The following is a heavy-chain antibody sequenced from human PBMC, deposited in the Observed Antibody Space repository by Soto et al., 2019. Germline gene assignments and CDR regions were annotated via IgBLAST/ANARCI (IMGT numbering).Heavy chain of an antibody. CDR2: IYTSGST. D-gene: IGHD6-19*01. CDR3: AREALPYSSGWYVEDFVDY. J-gene: IGHJ4*02. Sequence: EPLSHSCSVSDGSISSYYGSWIRKPAGKGLEWIGRIYTSGSTNYNPSLKSRVTMSVDTSKNQFSLKLSSVTAADTAVYYCAREALPYSSGWYVEDFVDYWGQGTLVTGSS. CDR1: DGSISSYY. V-gene: IGHV4-4*07.